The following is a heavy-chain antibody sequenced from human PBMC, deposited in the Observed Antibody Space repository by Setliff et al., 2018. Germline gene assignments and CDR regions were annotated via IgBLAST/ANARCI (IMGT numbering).Heavy chain of an antibody. V-gene: IGHV1-18*01. Sequence: ASVKVSCKASGYTFTSYGISWVRQAPGQGLEWMGWISAYNGNTNYAQKLQGRVTMTTDTSTSTAYMELRSLRSDDTAVYYCARDPGSGWYDQDAFDIWGQGTMVTVSS. D-gene: IGHD6-19*01. CDR2: ISAYNGNT. CDR3: ARDPGSGWYDQDAFDI. CDR1: GYTFTSYG. J-gene: IGHJ3*02.